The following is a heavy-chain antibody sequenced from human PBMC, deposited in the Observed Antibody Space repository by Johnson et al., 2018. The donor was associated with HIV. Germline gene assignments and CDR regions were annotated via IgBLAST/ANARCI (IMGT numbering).Heavy chain of an antibody. CDR1: GFTFSSYG. CDR2: IRYDGSNK. Sequence: QVQLVESGGGLVQPGGSLRLSCAASGFTFSSYGMHWVRQAPGKGLEWVAFIRYDGSNKYYADSVKGRFTISRDNSKNTLYLQTNSLRAEDTAVFYCARDRYYGLAWGWAFDIWGQGTMVTVSS. D-gene: IGHD3-16*01. CDR3: ARDRYYGLAWGWAFDI. V-gene: IGHV3-30*02. J-gene: IGHJ3*02.